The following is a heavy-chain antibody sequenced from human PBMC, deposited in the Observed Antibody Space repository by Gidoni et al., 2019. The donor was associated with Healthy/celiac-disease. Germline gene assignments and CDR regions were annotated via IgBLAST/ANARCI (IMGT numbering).Heavy chain of an antibody. D-gene: IGHD1-1*01. Sequence: QVQPVQSGAEVQKPGASVKVSCKASGYTFTSYDINWVRQATGQGLEWMGWMNPNSGNTGYAQKFQGRVTMTSNTSISTAYMELSSLRSEDTAVYYCARVNWSERGFDYWGQGTLVTVSS. CDR1: GYTFTSYD. CDR2: MNPNSGNT. V-gene: IGHV1-8*01. CDR3: ARVNWSERGFDY. J-gene: IGHJ4*02.